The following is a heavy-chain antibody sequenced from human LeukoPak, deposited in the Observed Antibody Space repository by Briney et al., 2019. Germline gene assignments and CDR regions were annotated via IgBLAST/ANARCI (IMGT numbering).Heavy chain of an antibody. CDR3: ARVGSHGYFYYYYYMDV. J-gene: IGHJ6*03. Sequence: SETLSLTCTVSGGSISSYYWSWIRQPPGKGLEWIGYIYYSGSTNYNPSLKSRVTISVDTSKNQFSLKLSSVTAADTAVYYCARVGSHGYFYYYYYMDVWGKGTTVTVSS. D-gene: IGHD5-18*01. CDR1: GGSISSYY. V-gene: IGHV4-59*12. CDR2: IYYSGST.